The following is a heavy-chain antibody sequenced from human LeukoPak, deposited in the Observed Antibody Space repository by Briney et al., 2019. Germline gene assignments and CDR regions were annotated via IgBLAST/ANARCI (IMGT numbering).Heavy chain of an antibody. V-gene: IGHV4-39*07. D-gene: IGHD2-2*01. CDR2: IYYSGST. Sequence: SETLSLTCTVSGGSISSSSYYWGWIRQPPGKGLEWIGSIYYSGSTYYNPSLKSRVTISVDRSKNQFSLKLSSVTAADTAVYYCARDQLNCSSTSCQTFDPWGQGTLVTVSS. CDR3: ARDQLNCSSTSCQTFDP. CDR1: GGSISSSSYY. J-gene: IGHJ5*02.